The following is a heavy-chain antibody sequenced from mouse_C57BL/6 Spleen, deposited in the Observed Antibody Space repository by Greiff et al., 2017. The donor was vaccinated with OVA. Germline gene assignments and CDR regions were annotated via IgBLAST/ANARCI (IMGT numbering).Heavy chain of an antibody. V-gene: IGHV1-18*01. CDR1: GYTFTDYN. Sequence: EVQLQQSGPELVKPGASVKIPCTASGYTFTDYNMDWVKQSHGKSLEWIGDINPNNGGTIYNQKFKGKATLTVDKSSSTAYMELRSLTSEDTAVEYCARRGYSNSYYFDYWGQGTTLTVSS. D-gene: IGHD2-5*01. CDR3: ARRGYSNSYYFDY. J-gene: IGHJ2*01. CDR2: INPNNGGT.